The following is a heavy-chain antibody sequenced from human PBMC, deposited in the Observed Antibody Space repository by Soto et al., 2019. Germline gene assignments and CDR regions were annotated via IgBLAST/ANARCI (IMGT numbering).Heavy chain of an antibody. CDR2: IYHSGST. Sequence: SDTLSLTCAVSGGSSSSSNWWSWVRQPPGKGLEWIGEIYHSGSTNYNPSLKSRVTISVDKSKNQFSLKLSSVTAADTAVYYCARAVVVVAATEYYFDYWGQGTLVTASS. J-gene: IGHJ4*02. D-gene: IGHD2-15*01. CDR1: GGSSSSSNW. V-gene: IGHV4-4*02. CDR3: ARAVVVVAATEYYFDY.